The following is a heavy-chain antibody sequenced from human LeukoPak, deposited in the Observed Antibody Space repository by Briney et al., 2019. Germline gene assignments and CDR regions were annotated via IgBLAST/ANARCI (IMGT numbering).Heavy chain of an antibody. CDR1: GFPFSSYA. V-gene: IGHV3-23*01. D-gene: IGHD3-16*01. Sequence: GGSLRLSCAASGFPFSSYAMSWVRQAPGKGLEWVSSISGSGGSTYYDDSVKGRFTNSGDNSKNPLYLQMNSLKAEDTAVYYCAKDPGWGDYWGQGTLVTVSS. CDR2: ISGSGGST. CDR3: AKDPGWGDY. J-gene: IGHJ4*02.